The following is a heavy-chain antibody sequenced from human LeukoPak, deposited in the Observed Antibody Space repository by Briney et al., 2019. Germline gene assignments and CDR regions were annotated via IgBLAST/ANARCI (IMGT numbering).Heavy chain of an antibody. D-gene: IGHD2-2*03. CDR1: GFTFSSYS. Sequence: PGGSLRLSCAASGFTFSSYSIHWVRQAPGKGLEWVAVISYDGSNKYYADSVKGRFTISRDNTKNSVYLQMNGLRAEDTAIYYCARDGYCNSITCFDYWGQGTLVTVSS. V-gene: IGHV3-30*04. J-gene: IGHJ4*02. CDR2: ISYDGSNK. CDR3: ARDGYCNSITCFDY.